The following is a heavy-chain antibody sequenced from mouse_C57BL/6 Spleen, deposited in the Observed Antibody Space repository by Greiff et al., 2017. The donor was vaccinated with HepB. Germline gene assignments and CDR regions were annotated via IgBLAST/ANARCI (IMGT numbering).Heavy chain of an antibody. CDR1: GFNIKDDY. Sequence: EVQGVESGAELVRPGASVKLSCTASGFNIKDDYMHWVKQRPEQGLEWIGWIDPENGDTEYASKFQGKATITADTSSNTAYLQLSSLTSEDTAVYYCTTTGTDFDYWGQGTTLTVSS. D-gene: IGHD4-1*01. V-gene: IGHV14-4*01. CDR2: IDPENGDT. CDR3: TTTGTDFDY. J-gene: IGHJ2*01.